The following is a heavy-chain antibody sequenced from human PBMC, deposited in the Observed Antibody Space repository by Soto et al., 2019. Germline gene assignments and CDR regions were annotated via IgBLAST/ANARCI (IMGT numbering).Heavy chain of an antibody. CDR3: ARRGAGAQSQTAH. V-gene: IGHV4-31*03. CDR1: GLDVSRGGSY. Sequence: QVQLQESGPSLVRPSQTLSLTCSVSGLDVSRGGSYWGWIRQLPGKGLEWIGYIYYTGETFFNPSLETRISISTDTSNNQFSLKLRSATAADTAVYYYARRGAGAQSQTAHWGQGPLVTGPS. J-gene: IGHJ4*02. D-gene: IGHD1-26*01. CDR2: IYYTGET.